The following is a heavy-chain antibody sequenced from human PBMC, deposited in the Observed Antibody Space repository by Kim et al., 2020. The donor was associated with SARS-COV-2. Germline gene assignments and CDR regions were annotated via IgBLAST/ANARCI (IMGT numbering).Heavy chain of an antibody. J-gene: IGHJ3*02. CDR1: GGSISSYY. CDR2: IYYSGST. CDR3: AREYSSSRGSAFDI. D-gene: IGHD6-13*01. V-gene: IGHV4-59*01. Sequence: SETLSLTCTVSGGSISSYYWSWIRQPPGKGLEWIGYIYYSGSTNYNPSLKSRVTISVDTSKNQFSLKLSSVTAADTAVYYCAREYSSSRGSAFDIWGQGTMVTVSS.